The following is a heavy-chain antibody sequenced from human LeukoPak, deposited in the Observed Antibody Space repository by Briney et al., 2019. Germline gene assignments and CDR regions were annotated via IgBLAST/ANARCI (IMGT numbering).Heavy chain of an antibody. V-gene: IGHV3-9*01. J-gene: IGHJ4*02. CDR3: AKATYYDILTGNSDY. D-gene: IGHD3-9*01. Sequence: GGSLRLSCAASGFTFDDYAMHWVRQAPGKGLEWVSGISWNSGNIGYADSVKGRFTISRDDAKNSLYLQMHSLRAEDTALYYCAKATYYDILTGNSDYWGQGTLVTVSS. CDR2: ISWNSGNI. CDR1: GFTFDDYA.